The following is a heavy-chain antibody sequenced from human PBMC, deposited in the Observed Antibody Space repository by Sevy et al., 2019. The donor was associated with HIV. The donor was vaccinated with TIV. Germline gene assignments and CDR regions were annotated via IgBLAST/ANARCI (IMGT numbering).Heavy chain of an antibody. V-gene: IGHV3-7*01. CDR3: AREVGGYNWGPYYFVA. Sequence: GGSLRLSCVASGFTFTNYWISWVRQTPGKGLEWVATIKQDESEKYYLDSVKGRFAISRDNGKKSVSLQMNGLSAEDTALYYCAREVGGYNWGPYYFVAWGQGTLVTVSS. CDR1: GFTFTNYW. CDR2: IKQDESEK. J-gene: IGHJ4*02. D-gene: IGHD5-12*01.